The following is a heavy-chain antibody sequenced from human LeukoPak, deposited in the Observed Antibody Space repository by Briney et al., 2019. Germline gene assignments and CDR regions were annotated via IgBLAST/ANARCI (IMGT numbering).Heavy chain of an antibody. J-gene: IGHJ4*02. CDR3: ARHSNSWYVSFDY. CDR1: GGSISNYY. CDR2: TYYTGST. D-gene: IGHD6-13*01. Sequence: SETLSLTCTVSGGSISNYYWSWIRQTPEKGLEWIAYTYYTGSTNYNPSLKSRVTISVDTSKNNFSLKVFSVTAADTAVYYCARHSNSWYVSFDYWGQGALVTVSS. V-gene: IGHV4-59*01.